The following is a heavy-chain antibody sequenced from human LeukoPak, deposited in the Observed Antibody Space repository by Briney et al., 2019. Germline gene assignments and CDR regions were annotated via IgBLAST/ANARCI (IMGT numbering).Heavy chain of an antibody. V-gene: IGHV3-11*04. D-gene: IGHD1-7*01. CDR2: ISDTARTK. J-gene: IGHJ4*02. Sequence: AGGSLRLSCAASGFTFSDYYMTWIRQTPGKGLEWVSYISDTARTKSYADSVKGRFTISRDNAKNSLYLQMNSLRVEDTAVYYCAGVNYWNYPFWGQGTLVTVSS. CDR1: GFTFSDYY. CDR3: AGVNYWNYPF.